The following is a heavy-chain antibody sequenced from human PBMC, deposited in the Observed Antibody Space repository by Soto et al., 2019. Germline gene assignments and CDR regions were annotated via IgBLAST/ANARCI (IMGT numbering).Heavy chain of an antibody. CDR2: ISSSSSYI. CDR1: GVSVWISV. Sequence: LACAASGVSVWISVVAGVRQAPGKGLEWVASISSSSSYIYYADSVKGRFTISRDNAKNSLYLQMNSLRAEDTAVYYCARDLGGVVKSSGRDYYYGMDVWGQGTTVTVSS. D-gene: IGHD3-22*01. J-gene: IGHJ6*02. CDR3: ARDLGGVVKSSGRDYYYGMDV. V-gene: IGHV3-21*01.